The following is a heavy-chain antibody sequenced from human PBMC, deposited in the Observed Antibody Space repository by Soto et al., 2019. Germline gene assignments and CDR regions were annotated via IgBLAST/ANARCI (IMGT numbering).Heavy chain of an antibody. J-gene: IGHJ6*02. Sequence: PGGSLRLSCAASGFTFSDYYMSWIRQAPGKGLEWVSYISSSGSTIYYADSVKGRFTISRDNAKNPLYLQMNSLRAEDTAVYYCAKKGYCSSTSCYYYYGMDVWGQGTTVTVSS. CDR2: ISSSGSTI. CDR1: GFTFSDYY. V-gene: IGHV3-11*01. CDR3: AKKGYCSSTSCYYYYGMDV. D-gene: IGHD2-2*01.